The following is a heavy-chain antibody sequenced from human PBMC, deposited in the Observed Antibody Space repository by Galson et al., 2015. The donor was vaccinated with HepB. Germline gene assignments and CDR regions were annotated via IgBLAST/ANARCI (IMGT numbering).Heavy chain of an antibody. CDR1: GFTFRNYA. CDR2: ISYDGDNK. V-gene: IGHV3-30-3*01. Sequence: SLRLSCAASGFTFRNYAMHWVRQAPGKGLEWVAVISYDGDNKFYTDSVKGRFTISRDNSKSTLSLQMNSLRLAGTAVYYCASGRRGYCGGSNCFSPIDYWGQGTPVTVSS. D-gene: IGHD2-2*03. J-gene: IGHJ4*02. CDR3: ASGRRGYCGGSNCFSPIDY.